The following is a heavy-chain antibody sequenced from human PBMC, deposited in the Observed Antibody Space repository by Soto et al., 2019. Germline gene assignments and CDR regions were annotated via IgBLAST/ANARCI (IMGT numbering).Heavy chain of an antibody. CDR1: GGTFSSYA. J-gene: IGHJ6*02. Sequence: QVQLVQSGAEVKKPGSSVKVSCKASGGTFSSYAISWVRQAPGQGLEWMGGIIPIFGTANYAQKFQGRVTLTADESTSTAYLERGSLRSEDTAVYYCARGYSSPRQDYDDYDYCMDVWGQGTTVTVSS. CDR2: IIPIFGTA. D-gene: IGHD6-13*01. CDR3: ARGYSSPRQDYDDYDYCMDV. V-gene: IGHV1-69*01.